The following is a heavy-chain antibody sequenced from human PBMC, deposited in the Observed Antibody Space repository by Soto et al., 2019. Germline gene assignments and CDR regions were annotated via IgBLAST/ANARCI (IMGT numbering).Heavy chain of an antibody. CDR3: ARVGRSTVTTDGDAFDI. CDR1: GGSISSGGYY. V-gene: IGHV4-31*03. D-gene: IGHD4-17*01. CDR2: IYYSGST. Sequence: SETLSLTCTVSGGSISSGGYYWSWIRQHPGKGLEWIGYIYYSGSTYYNPSLKSRVTISVDTSKNQFSLKLSSVTAADTAVYYCARVGRSTVTTDGDAFDIWGQGTMVTVSS. J-gene: IGHJ3*02.